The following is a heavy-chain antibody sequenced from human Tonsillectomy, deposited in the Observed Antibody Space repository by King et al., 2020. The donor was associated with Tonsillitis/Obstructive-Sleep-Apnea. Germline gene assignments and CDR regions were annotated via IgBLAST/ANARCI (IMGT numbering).Heavy chain of an antibody. CDR2: INHSGST. D-gene: IGHD4-11*01. CDR3: ASDIAKDYSNYDY. J-gene: IGHJ4*02. V-gene: IGHV4-34*01. CDR1: GGSFSGYY. Sequence: VQLQQWGAGLLKPSETLSLPCAVYGGSFSGYYWSWIRQPPGKGLEWIGEINHSGSTNYNPSLKSRVTISVDTSKNQFSLKLSSVTAADTAVYYCASDIAKDYSNYDYWGQGTLVTVSS.